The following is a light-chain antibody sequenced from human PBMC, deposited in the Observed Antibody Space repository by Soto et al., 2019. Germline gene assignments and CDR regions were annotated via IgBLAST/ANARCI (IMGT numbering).Light chain of an antibody. Sequence: QSALTQPASVSGSPGQSITVSCTGTSSDVGGYKYVSWYQHHPGRAPKLMIYEVNNRPSGVSHRFSGSKSGNTASLTISRLQPEEQADYYCSSYTTSSTLVFETGTKVTVL. J-gene: IGLJ1*01. CDR2: EVN. V-gene: IGLV2-14*01. CDR3: SSYTTSSTLV. CDR1: SSDVGGYKY.